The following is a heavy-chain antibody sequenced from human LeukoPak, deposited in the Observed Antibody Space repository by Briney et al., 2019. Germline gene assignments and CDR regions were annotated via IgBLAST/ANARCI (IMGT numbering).Heavy chain of an antibody. CDR3: TKIGQLTRDFDI. D-gene: IGHD1-1*01. CDR1: GYSFTSYW. J-gene: IGHJ3*02. CDR2: IYPGDSDT. V-gene: IGHV5-51*01. Sequence: KTGESLKISCKGSGYSFTSYWICWVRQMPGKGLEWMGIIYPGDSDTRYSPSFQGQVTISADKSISTACLQWSSLKASDTAMYYCTKIGQLTRDFDIWGQGTMVTVSS.